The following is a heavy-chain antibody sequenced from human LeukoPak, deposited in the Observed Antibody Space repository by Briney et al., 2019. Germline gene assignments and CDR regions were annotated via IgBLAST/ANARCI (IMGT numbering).Heavy chain of an antibody. D-gene: IGHD3-22*01. Sequence: PGGSLRLSCAASGFTFSSYSMNWVRQAPGKGLEWVSSISSSSSYIYYADSVKGRFTISRDNAKNSLYLQMNSLRAEDTAVYYCARDPSPDYYDSSGYFDYWGQGTLVTVSS. CDR1: GFTFSSYS. V-gene: IGHV3-21*01. CDR2: ISSSSSYI. J-gene: IGHJ4*02. CDR3: ARDPSPDYYDSSGYFDY.